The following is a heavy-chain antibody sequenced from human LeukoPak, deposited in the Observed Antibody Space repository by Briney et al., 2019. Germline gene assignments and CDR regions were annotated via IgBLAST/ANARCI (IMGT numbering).Heavy chain of an antibody. CDR1: GGSLNSYY. D-gene: IGHD3-16*01. J-gene: IGHJ3*02. CDR2: IYYSGST. CDR3: ASRPPIGALDI. V-gene: IGHV4-59*08. Sequence: SETLSLTCTVSGGSLNSYYWSWIRQPPGKGLEWIGYIYYSGSTNYNPSLKSRVTISVDTSKNQFSLKLRSVTAADAAVYYCASRPPIGALDIWGRGTMVTGSS.